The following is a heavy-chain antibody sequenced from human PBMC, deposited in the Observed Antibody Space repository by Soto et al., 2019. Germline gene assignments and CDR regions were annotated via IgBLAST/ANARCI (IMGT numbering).Heavy chain of an antibody. D-gene: IGHD2-2*01. J-gene: IGHJ6*02. V-gene: IGHV1-46*01. Sequence: ASVKVSCKASGSTFPNYYMHWVRQAPGQGLEWLGIITPTGGGRTKYSQKFQGRVTMTRYTSTMTVYMELSSLRSDDTAVYYCASASCSSTSCYSPDYYYYGMDVWGQGTTVTVSS. CDR1: GSTFPNYY. CDR3: ASASCSSTSCYSPDYYYYGMDV. CDR2: ITPTGGGRT.